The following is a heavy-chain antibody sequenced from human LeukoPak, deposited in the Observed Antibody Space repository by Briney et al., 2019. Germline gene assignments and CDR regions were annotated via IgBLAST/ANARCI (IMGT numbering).Heavy chain of an antibody. Sequence: PGGSLKLSCAASGFTFSGSAMHWVRQASGKGLEWVGRIRSKANSYATAYAASVKGRFTISRDDSKNTAYLQMNSLKTEDTAVYYCAKSFHPHQADYYYYYYMDVWGKGTTVTVSS. J-gene: IGHJ6*03. CDR3: AKSFHPHQADYYYYYYMDV. D-gene: IGHD6-13*01. CDR2: IRSKANSYAT. CDR1: GFTFSGSA. V-gene: IGHV3-73*01.